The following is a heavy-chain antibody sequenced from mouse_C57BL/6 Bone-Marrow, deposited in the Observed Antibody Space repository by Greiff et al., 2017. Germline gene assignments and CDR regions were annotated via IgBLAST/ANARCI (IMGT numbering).Heavy chain of an antibody. CDR2: IHPSGSNT. Sequence: QVQLQQPGAELVMPGASVKLSCKASGYTFTSYWMHWVKQRPGQGLEWIGEIHPSGSNTNYNQKFKGKSTLTVDKSSSTAYMQLSSLTSEASAVYYCGRDWGKNFDYGGQGTTLTVSS. CDR1: GYTFTSYW. J-gene: IGHJ2*01. D-gene: IGHD4-1*01. CDR3: GRDWGKNFDY. V-gene: IGHV1-69*01.